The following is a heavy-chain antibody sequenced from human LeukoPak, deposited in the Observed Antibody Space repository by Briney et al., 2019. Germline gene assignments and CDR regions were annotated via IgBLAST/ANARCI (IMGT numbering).Heavy chain of an antibody. V-gene: IGHV4-61*01. CDR3: ARVGSIAAAIGPFDP. Sequence: SETLSLTCTVSGGSVSSGSYYWSWIRQPPGKGLEWIGYIYYSGSTNYNPSLKSRVTISVDTSKNQFSLKLSSVTAADTAVYYCARVGSIAAAIGPFDPWGQGTLVTVSS. CDR1: GGSVSSGSYY. J-gene: IGHJ5*02. CDR2: IYYSGST. D-gene: IGHD6-13*01.